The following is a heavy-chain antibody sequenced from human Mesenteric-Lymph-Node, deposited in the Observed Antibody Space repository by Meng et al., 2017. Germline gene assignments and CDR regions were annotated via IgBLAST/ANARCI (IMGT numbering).Heavy chain of an antibody. D-gene: IGHD4-17*01. CDR2: ISDTGGLT. J-gene: IGHJ4*02. CDR1: GFTFNRYG. Sequence: GGSLRLSCAAAGFTFNRYGMSWVRQAPGKGLEWVSTISDTGGLTYYADSVKGRFTISRDNSKNTLYLQMNSLRAEDTAVYYCARDDYGDYVDYWGQGTLVTVSS. CDR3: ARDDYGDYVDY. V-gene: IGHV3-23*01.